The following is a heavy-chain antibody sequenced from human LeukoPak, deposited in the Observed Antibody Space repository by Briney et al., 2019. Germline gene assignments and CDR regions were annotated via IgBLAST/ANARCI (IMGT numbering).Heavy chain of an antibody. Sequence: ASDSSFTSYYMRWSRQPPGQGLEWMGIIITSGGSTSYEPKVQGRVTMTQDMSTSTLYMELSSLRSEDTAVYYCARAPWVVTRKEEYFQHWGQGTLVTVSS. CDR2: IITSGGST. D-gene: IGHD4-23*01. CDR1: DSSFTSYY. V-gene: IGHV1-46*01. J-gene: IGHJ1*01. CDR3: ARAPWVVTRKEEYFQH.